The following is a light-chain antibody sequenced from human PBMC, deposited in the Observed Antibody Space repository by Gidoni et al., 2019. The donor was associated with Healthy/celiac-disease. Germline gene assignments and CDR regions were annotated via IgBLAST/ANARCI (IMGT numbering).Light chain of an antibody. CDR1: QSISSNY. V-gene: IGKV3-20*01. Sequence: EIVLPQSPGTLSLSPGERATLSCRASQSISSNYLAWYQQRPGRAPRLLIYGASRRATGIPDRFRGSGSGTDFTLTISRLEPEDFAVYYCQHYGSSLWTFGQGTKVEIK. J-gene: IGKJ1*01. CDR2: GAS. CDR3: QHYGSSLWT.